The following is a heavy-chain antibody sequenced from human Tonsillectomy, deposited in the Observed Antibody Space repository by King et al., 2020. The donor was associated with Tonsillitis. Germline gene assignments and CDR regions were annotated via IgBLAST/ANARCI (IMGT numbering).Heavy chain of an antibody. CDR1: GFTLDDYF. D-gene: IGHD2-2*01. CDR2: INWDGGTT. J-gene: IGHJ4*02. CDR3: TKESTSGLPTLEY. V-gene: IGHV3-43*01. Sequence: VQLVESGGVVVQPGGSLRLSCAASGFTLDDYFMHWVRQSPGKGLEWVSVINWDGGTTSYADTVQGRFTISRDNSKNSLYLQMNSLRTEETALYYGTKESTSGLPTLEYWGQGTLVTVSS.